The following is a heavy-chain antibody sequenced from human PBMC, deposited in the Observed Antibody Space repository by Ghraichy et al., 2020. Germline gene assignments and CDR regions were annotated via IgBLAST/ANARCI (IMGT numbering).Heavy chain of an antibody. Sequence: GGSLRLSCAASGFTFSSYAMSWVRQAPGKGPEWVSAISGSGGSTYYADSVKGRFTISRDNSKNTLYLQMNSLRAEDTAVYYCAKVVQDIVVVPAAPDYWGQGTLVTVSS. CDR1: GFTFSSYA. CDR3: AKVVQDIVVVPAAPDY. J-gene: IGHJ4*02. CDR2: ISGSGGST. D-gene: IGHD2-2*01. V-gene: IGHV3-23*01.